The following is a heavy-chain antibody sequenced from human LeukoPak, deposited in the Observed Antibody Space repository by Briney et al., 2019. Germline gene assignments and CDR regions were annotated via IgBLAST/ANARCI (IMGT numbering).Heavy chain of an antibody. Sequence: GGSLRLSCAASGFIFSSYGMHWVRQAPGKGLEWVAFMRFDGFSQYYADSVKGRFAISRDNSKNTLYLQMTSLRAEDTSIYYCAKERGFRIVPGTPDHWGQGTLVTVSS. V-gene: IGHV3-30*02. CDR2: MRFDGFSQ. CDR3: AKERGFRIVPGTPDH. J-gene: IGHJ4*02. CDR1: GFIFSSYG. D-gene: IGHD2-2*01.